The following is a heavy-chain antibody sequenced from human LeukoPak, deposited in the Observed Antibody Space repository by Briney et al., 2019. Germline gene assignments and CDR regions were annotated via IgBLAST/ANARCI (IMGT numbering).Heavy chain of an antibody. CDR1: GYTFTSYY. V-gene: IGHV1-46*01. D-gene: IGHD2-21*02. CDR3: AREEYNCGGDCPSDY. Sequence: ASVKVSCKASGYTFTSYYMHWVRQAPGQGLEWMGIINPSGGSTSYAQKFQGRVTMTRDTSTSTVYMELSSLRSEDTAVYYCAREEYNCGGDCPSDYWGQGTLVTVSS. CDR2: INPSGGST. J-gene: IGHJ4*02.